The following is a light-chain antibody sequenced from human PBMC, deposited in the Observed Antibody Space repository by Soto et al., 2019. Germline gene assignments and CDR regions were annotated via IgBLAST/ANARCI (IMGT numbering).Light chain of an antibody. J-gene: IGKJ3*01. V-gene: IGKV1-9*01. CDR2: AAS. CDR3: QQVNSYPPLT. CDR1: QGIGFY. Sequence: IWMTQSPSSMSASVGDRVTISCRASQGIGFYLAWYQQKPGNAPKLLIYAASTLQSGVPSRFSGSGSGTNFTLTISSLQPEDFATYYCQQVNSYPPLTFGPGTKVDIK.